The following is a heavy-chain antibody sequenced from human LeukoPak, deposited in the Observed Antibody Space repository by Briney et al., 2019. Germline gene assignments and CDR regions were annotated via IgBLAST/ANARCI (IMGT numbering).Heavy chain of an antibody. D-gene: IGHD2-8*01. V-gene: IGHV4-39*02. J-gene: IGHJ4*02. CDR2: VYSIGNV. Sequence: SETLSLTCSVSGVSVNSRSFFWNWVRQPPGKGLEWIGSVYSIGNVYQSPSLQSRAAISVDASNNSFSLTLQSVTAADTAVYFCVRGAMVSKPGDFWGPGTLVIVSS. CDR3: VRGAMVSKPGDF. CDR1: GVSVNSRSFF.